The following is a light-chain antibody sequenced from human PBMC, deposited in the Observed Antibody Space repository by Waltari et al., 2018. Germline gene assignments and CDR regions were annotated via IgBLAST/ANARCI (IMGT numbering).Light chain of an antibody. CDR3: QQYYNTPRT. J-gene: IGKJ1*01. CDR2: WAS. Sequence: DIGMTQSPDYLAVSLGERATINAESSQCVLYSSNNKNYLDWYQQKPGQHPKLLIYWASTRESGVPDRFIGSGSGTDFTLTINTLQAEDVAVYYCQQYYNTPRTFGQGTKVEIK. V-gene: IGKV4-1*01. CDR1: QCVLYSSNNKNY.